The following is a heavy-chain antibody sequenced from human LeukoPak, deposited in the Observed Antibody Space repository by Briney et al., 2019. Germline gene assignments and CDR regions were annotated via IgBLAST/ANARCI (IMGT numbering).Heavy chain of an antibody. J-gene: IGHJ4*02. CDR2: IYSGGST. V-gene: IGHV3-66*01. CDR1: GFTVSSNY. Sequence: GSLRLSCAASGFTVSSNYMSWIRQAPGKGLEWVSIIYSGGSTYYADSVKGRFTISRDNSKNTLYLQMNSLRAEDTAVYYCAKGLLWFGEYGDYWGQGTLVTVSS. D-gene: IGHD3-10*01. CDR3: AKGLLWFGEYGDY.